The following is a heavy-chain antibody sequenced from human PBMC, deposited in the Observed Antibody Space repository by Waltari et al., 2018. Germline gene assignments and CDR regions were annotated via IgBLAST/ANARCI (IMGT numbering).Heavy chain of an antibody. CDR3: TRTDSTGTTDY. CDR1: GGSFSGYY. J-gene: IGHJ4*02. V-gene: IGHV4-34*01. D-gene: IGHD1-7*01. Sequence: QVQLQQWGAGLLKPSETLSLTCAVYGGSFSGYYWSWIRQPPGKGWEWIGEINHRGSTNYTPARKSAVTISVDTSKNQFSLKLSSVTAADTAVYYCTRTDSTGTTDYWGQGTLVTVSS. CDR2: INHRGST.